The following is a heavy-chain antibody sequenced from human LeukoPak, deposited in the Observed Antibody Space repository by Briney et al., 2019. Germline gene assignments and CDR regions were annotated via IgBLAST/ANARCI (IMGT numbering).Heavy chain of an antibody. J-gene: IGHJ6*02. CDR1: GGSISSYY. CDR2: IYYSGST. Sequence: KPSETLSLTCTVSGGSISSYYWSWIRQPPGKGLEWIGYIYYSGSTNSNPSLKSRLTISVDTSKKQFYLNLTSVTAADTAIYYCARSDYSYYGMDVWGRGATVTVSS. CDR3: ARSDYSYYGMDV. V-gene: IGHV4-59*08.